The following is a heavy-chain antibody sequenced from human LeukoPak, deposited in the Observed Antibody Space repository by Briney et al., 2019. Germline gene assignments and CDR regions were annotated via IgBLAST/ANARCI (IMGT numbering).Heavy chain of an antibody. CDR2: IYHSGST. D-gene: IGHD3-22*01. J-gene: IGHJ4*02. V-gene: IGHV4-38-2*02. CDR1: GYSISSGYY. Sequence: SETLSLTCTVSGYSISSGYYWGWIRQPPGKGLEWIGSIYHSGSTYYNPSLKSRVTISVDTSKNQFSLKVNSVTAADTAVYYCARGGYYDSSGYYYDYWGQGTLVTVSS. CDR3: ARGGYYDSSGYYYDY.